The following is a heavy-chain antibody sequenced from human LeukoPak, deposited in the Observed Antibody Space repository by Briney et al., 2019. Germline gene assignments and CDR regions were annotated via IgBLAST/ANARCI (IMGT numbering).Heavy chain of an antibody. Sequence: SVTLSLTCTVSGGSISSTSYYWGWIRQPPGKGLEWIGSMYHNGSTYYNPSLKSRVTISVDTSKNQFSLKLSSVTAADTAVYYCARGKSRGSHIDSWGQGTLVTVSS. CDR3: ARGKSRGSHIDS. CDR2: MYHNGST. CDR1: GGSISSTSYY. J-gene: IGHJ4*02. D-gene: IGHD3-16*01. V-gene: IGHV4-39*01.